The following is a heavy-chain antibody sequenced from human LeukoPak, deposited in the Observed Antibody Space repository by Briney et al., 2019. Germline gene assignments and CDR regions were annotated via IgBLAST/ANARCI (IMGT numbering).Heavy chain of an antibody. V-gene: IGHV1-2*02. CDR1: GYTFNDYY. D-gene: IGHD6-19*01. Sequence: ASVKVSCKASGYTFNDYYMHWVRQAPGQGLEWMGWINPNSGGTKFAQKFQGRVTMTRDTSISTAYMELSRLRSDNTAVYYCARVQGSGWSYDAFDIWGQGTMVTVSS. J-gene: IGHJ3*02. CDR2: INPNSGGT. CDR3: ARVQGSGWSYDAFDI.